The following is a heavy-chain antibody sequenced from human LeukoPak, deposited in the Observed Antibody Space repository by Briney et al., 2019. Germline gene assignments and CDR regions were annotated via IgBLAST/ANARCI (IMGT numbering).Heavy chain of an antibody. CDR2: ISGSDGGT. D-gene: IGHD5-24*01. CDR1: GFTFSSYV. Sequence: GGSLRLSCAASGFTFSSYVMSWVRQAPGKGLEWVSAISGSDGGTYYADSVKGRFTISRDNSKNSLYLQMNSLRVEDTAMYYCARGWAYLDPWGQGTLVTVSS. V-gene: IGHV3-23*01. J-gene: IGHJ5*02. CDR3: ARGWAYLDP.